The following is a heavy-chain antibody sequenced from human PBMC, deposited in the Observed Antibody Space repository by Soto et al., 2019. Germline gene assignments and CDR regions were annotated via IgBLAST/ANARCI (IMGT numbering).Heavy chain of an antibody. D-gene: IGHD3-3*01. Sequence: KASETLSLTCTVSGGSVSSGSYYWSWIRQPPGKGLEWIGYIYYSGSTNYNPSLKSRVTISVDTSKNQFSLKLSSVTAADTAVYYCARAPTIFGVVINYNWFDPWGQGTLVTVSS. J-gene: IGHJ5*02. CDR2: IYYSGST. CDR3: ARAPTIFGVVINYNWFDP. V-gene: IGHV4-61*01. CDR1: GGSVSSGSYY.